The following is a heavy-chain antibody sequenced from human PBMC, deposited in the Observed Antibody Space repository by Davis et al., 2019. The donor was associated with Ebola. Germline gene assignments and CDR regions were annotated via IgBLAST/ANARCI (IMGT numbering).Heavy chain of an antibody. Sequence: PGGSLRLSCAASGFTFSDYYMTWIRQAPGKGLEWLSYISISGDTMYNVDSVKGRFTISRDNAKNSLSLQMNSLTTEDTALYYCARDKDWGSIDYWGQGTLVTVSS. CDR2: ISISGDTM. D-gene: IGHD7-27*01. CDR3: ARDKDWGSIDY. J-gene: IGHJ4*02. CDR1: GFTFSDYY. V-gene: IGHV3-11*04.